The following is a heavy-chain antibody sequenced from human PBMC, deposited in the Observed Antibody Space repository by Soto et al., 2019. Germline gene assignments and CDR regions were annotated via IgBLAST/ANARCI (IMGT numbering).Heavy chain of an antibody. J-gene: IGHJ5*02. V-gene: IGHV4-38-2*02. CDR2: IHYSGST. D-gene: IGHD3-22*01. CDR3: VRVERIVVPWLDL. CDR1: GYSISRGYH. Sequence: QVQLQESGPGQVKRSETLSLTCTVSGYSISRGYHWGWIRQPPGKGLEWIATIHYSGSTYHNPSLKSRVTISVDTSKNQFSLKLNSVTAADTAVYSCVRVERIVVPWLDLWGQGTLVTVSS.